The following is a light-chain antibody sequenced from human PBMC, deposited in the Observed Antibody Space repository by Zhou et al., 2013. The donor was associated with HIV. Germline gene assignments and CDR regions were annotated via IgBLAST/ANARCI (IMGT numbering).Light chain of an antibody. CDR1: QNISS. Sequence: DIQMTQSPSSLSASVGDRVTITCRASQNISSLNWYQQKPGKAPKLLVSGTSNLRSGVPSRFSGSGSGADFTLTLSSLQPEDFATYYCQQSYSTSRGRWTFGQGTKVEIK. V-gene: IGKV1-39*01. J-gene: IGKJ1*01. CDR3: QQSYSTSRGRWT. CDR2: GTS.